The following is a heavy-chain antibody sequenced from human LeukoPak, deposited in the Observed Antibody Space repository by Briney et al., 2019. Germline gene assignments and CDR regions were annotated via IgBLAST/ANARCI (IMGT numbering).Heavy chain of an antibody. CDR2: MNPNSGNT. V-gene: IGHV1-8*01. CDR3: ARGSRFLVWLLAYYYYQRHV. CDR1: GYTFTSYD. J-gene: IGHJ6*03. Sequence: GASAKVSCKASGYTFTSYDINWVRQATGQGLEWMGWMNPNSGNTSYAQKYQGRVTMTRNTSISTAYMELSSLSSEDTAAYDCARGSRFLVWLLAYYYYQRHVWRKGTTVTVSS. D-gene: IGHD3-10*01.